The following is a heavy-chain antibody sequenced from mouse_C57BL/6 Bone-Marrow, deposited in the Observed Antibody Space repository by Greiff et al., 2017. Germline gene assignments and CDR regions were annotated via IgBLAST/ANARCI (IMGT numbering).Heavy chain of an antibody. CDR3: ATLYAMDY. Sequence: QVQLQQPGAELVRPGSSVKLSCKASGYTFTSYWMDWVKQRPGQGLEWIGNIYPSDSETHYNQKFKDKDTLTVDKSSSTAYMQLSSLTSEDSAVXYCATLYAMDYWGQGTSVTVSS. V-gene: IGHV1-61*01. CDR2: IYPSDSET. CDR1: GYTFTSYW. J-gene: IGHJ4*01.